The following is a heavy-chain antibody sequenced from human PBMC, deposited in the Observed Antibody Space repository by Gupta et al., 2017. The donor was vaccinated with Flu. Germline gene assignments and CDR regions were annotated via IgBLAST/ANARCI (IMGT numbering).Heavy chain of an antibody. J-gene: IGHJ4*02. V-gene: IGHV4-39*01. Sequence: QLQLQESGPGLVKPSETLSLTCSVSGGSIRVPSYYWGWVCQPPGNGLEWIGSVYYHGSAYYNPSLRSRVAISVDTSKNQFSLKLTSVTAADMAVYYCTLLSSSLPLNYWGQGTLVTVPS. CDR2: VYYHGSA. CDR1: GGSIRVPSYY. CDR3: TLLSSSLPLNY.